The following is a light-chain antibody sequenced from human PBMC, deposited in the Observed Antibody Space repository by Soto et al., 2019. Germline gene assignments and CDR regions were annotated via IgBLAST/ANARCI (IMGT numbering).Light chain of an antibody. CDR3: QQYYSNALT. J-gene: IGKJ4*01. Sequence: DIVMTQSPDSLAVSLGERATINCKSSQSVLYSSNNKNYLAWYQQKPGQPPKLLIYWASTRESGVPDRLSGSGSGTDFTLTISSLQAEDVAVYYCQQYYSNALTFGGGPKVEIK. CDR2: WAS. CDR1: QSVLYSSNNKNY. V-gene: IGKV4-1*01.